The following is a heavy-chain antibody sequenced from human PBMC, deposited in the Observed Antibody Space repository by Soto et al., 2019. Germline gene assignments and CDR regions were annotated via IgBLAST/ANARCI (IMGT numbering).Heavy chain of an antibody. J-gene: IGHJ4*02. V-gene: IGHV3-73*02. CDR3: TSQGYSYGFVY. CDR1: GFTFSGSA. CDR2: IRSKANSYAT. Sequence: EVQLVESGGGLVQPGGSLKLSCAASGFTFSGSAMHWVRQASGKGLEWVGRIRSKANSYATAYVASVNGRFTISRDDSKNPAYLQMNRLKTADPAVYYCTSQGYSYGFVYWGQGTLVTVSS. D-gene: IGHD5-18*01.